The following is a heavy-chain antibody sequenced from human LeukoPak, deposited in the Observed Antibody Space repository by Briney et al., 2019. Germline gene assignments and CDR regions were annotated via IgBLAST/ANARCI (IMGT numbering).Heavy chain of an antibody. CDR3: ARDPRDTGGSYDS. D-gene: IGHD2-8*02. Sequence: ASVTVSCKASGYTFTSYYIHWMRPAPGQGPDWMGYINPRNGATNYSQKFQGRLTMTRDTSISTAYMEVSSLKSDDTAVYYCARDPRDTGGSYDSWGQGTLLTVSS. CDR1: GYTFTSYY. V-gene: IGHV1-2*02. CDR2: INPRNGAT. J-gene: IGHJ5*01.